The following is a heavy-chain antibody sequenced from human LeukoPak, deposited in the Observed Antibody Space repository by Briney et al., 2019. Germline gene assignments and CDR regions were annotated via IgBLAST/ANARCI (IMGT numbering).Heavy chain of an antibody. CDR2: IYYSGST. J-gene: IGHJ3*02. CDR1: GGSISSYY. V-gene: IGHV4-59*01. Sequence: PSETLSLTCTVSGGSISSYYWSWIRQPPGKGLEWIGYIYYSGSTHYNPSLRSRVTISVDTSKNQFSLKLSSVTAADTAVYYCARERGLGPFDIWGQGTMVTVSS. CDR3: ARERGLGPFDI. D-gene: IGHD2-15*01.